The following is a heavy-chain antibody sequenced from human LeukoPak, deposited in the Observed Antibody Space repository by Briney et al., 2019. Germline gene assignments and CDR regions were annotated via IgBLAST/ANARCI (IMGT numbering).Heavy chain of an antibody. D-gene: IGHD7-27*01. CDR3: TKTGGPWD. J-gene: IGHJ4*02. V-gene: IGHV3-74*01. Sequence: PGGSLRLSCAASGFTFSSYWMHWVRQAPGKGLVWVSYINTAGSSTSYADSVKGRFTISRDNAKNTLYLQMNSLRAEDTAVYYCTKTGGPWDWGQGTLVTVSS. CDR1: GFTFSSYW. CDR2: INTAGSST.